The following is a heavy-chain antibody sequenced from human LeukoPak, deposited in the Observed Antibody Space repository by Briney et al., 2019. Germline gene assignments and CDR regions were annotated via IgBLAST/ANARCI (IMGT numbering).Heavy chain of an antibody. D-gene: IGHD5-24*01. CDR3: ERHHPLPATYYGMDV. CDR2: IYYSGST. Sequence: SETLSLTCAVSGGSISSYYWSWIRQPPGKGLEWIGYIYYSGSTNYNPSLKSRVTISVDTSKNQFSLKLSSVTAADTAVYYCERHHPLPATYYGMDVWGQGTTVTVSS. CDR1: GGSISSYY. J-gene: IGHJ6*02. V-gene: IGHV4-59*08.